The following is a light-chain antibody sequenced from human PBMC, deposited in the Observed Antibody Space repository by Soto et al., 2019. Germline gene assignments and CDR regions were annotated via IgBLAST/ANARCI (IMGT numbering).Light chain of an antibody. CDR2: EVS. CDR1: SSDVGGYNY. CDR3: SSYTSSSTLSV. J-gene: IGLJ1*01. V-gene: IGLV2-14*01. Sequence: QSALTQPASVSGSPGQSITISCTGTSSDVGGYNYVSWYQQNPGKAPKLMIYEVSNRPSGVSNRFSGSKSGNTASLTISGLQAEDEADYYCSSYTSSSTLSVFGTGTKLTVL.